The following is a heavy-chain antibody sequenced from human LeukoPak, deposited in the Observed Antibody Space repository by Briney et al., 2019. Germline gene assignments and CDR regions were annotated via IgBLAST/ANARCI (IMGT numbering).Heavy chain of an antibody. CDR2: IYYSGST. Sequence: PSETLSLTCTVSGGSISSYYWSWIRQPPGKGLECIGYIYYSGSTNYNPSLKSRVTISVDTSKNQFSLKLSSVTAADTAVYYCARGVPHSDILTGYYVLDYWGQGTLVTVSS. J-gene: IGHJ4*02. V-gene: IGHV4-59*01. CDR3: ARGVPHSDILTGYYVLDY. CDR1: GGSISSYY. D-gene: IGHD3-9*01.